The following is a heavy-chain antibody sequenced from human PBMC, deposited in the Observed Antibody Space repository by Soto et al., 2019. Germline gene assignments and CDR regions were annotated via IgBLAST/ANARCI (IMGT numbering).Heavy chain of an antibody. V-gene: IGHV3-9*01. CDR3: AKDIMWGGEVDYYCMDV. D-gene: IGHD3-16*01. Sequence: EMQLVESGGGLVQPGRSLRLSCAASGFIFDEYAMYWVRQAPGKGLEWVSGISWNSGTTGYADSVKGRFTISRDNAKNSLYLQMNSLRVEDTALYYCAKDIMWGGEVDYYCMDVWGQGTTVTVSS. CDR1: GFIFDEYA. J-gene: IGHJ6*02. CDR2: ISWNSGTT.